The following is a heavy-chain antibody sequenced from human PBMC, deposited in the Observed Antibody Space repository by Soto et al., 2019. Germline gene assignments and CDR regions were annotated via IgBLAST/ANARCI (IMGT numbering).Heavy chain of an antibody. CDR1: GFTLSNYW. D-gene: IGHD5-12*01. J-gene: IGHJ4*02. CDR2: INTDGSTT. Sequence: EVQLVESGGVSVQPGGSLRLSCAASGFTLSNYWMHWVRQAPGKGLVWVSRINTDGSTTTYADSVKGRFTISRDNAKNTLYLQMNSLRYEATAVYYCVRIRRGDGYTFGYWGQGTLVTVSS. CDR3: VRIRRGDGYTFGY. V-gene: IGHV3-74*01.